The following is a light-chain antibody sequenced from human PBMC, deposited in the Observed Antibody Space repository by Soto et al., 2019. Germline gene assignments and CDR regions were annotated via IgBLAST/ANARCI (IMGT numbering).Light chain of an antibody. J-gene: IGLJ2*01. V-gene: IGLV1-40*01. CDR3: QSYDSSLSV. CDR2: GNS. Sequence: QSVLTQPPSVSGAPGQRVTISCTGSSSNIGAGYDVHWYQQLPGTAPKLLIHGNSNRPSGVPDRFSGSKSGTSASLAITGLQAEDEADYYCQSYDSSLSVFGGGTKLTVL. CDR1: SSNIGAGYD.